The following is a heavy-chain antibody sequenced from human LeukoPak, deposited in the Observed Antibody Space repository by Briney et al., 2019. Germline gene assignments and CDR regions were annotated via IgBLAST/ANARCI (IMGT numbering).Heavy chain of an antibody. D-gene: IGHD6-19*01. CDR2: IIPIFGTA. CDR1: GGTFSSYA. V-gene: IGHV1-69*05. CDR3: AIVAVARLGKDYFDY. Sequence: GSSVKVSCKASGGTFSSYAISWVRQAPGQGLEWMGGIIPIFGTANYAQKFQGRVTITTDESTRTAYMELSSLRSEDTAVYYCAIVAVARLGKDYFDYWGQGTLVTVSS. J-gene: IGHJ4*02.